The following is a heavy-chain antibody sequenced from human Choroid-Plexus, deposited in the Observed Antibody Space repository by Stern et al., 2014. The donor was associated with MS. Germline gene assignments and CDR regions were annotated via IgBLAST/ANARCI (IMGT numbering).Heavy chain of an antibody. CDR1: GFTFGSCA. CDR3: XXXRXYLTYFFDH. Sequence: VQLVESGGGVVQPGRPLRLSCVASGFTFGSCAMHWVRQAPGKGLEWEAGVSYDGSNKYYADSVKGRFTISRDNSPNTLYMQMXXXXXEDTAVYYXXXXRXYLTYFFDHWGQGSLVTVSS. CDR2: VSYDGSNK. V-gene: IGHV3-30*03. J-gene: IGHJ5*02. D-gene: IGHD2/OR15-2a*01.